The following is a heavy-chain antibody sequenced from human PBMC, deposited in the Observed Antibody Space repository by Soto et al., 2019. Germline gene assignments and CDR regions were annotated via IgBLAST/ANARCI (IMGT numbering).Heavy chain of an antibody. J-gene: IGHJ5*02. CDR3: ARDRGTVTYAKPNNWFDP. V-gene: IGHV1-69*13. CDR2: IIPIFGTA. Sequence: GASVKVSCKASGGTFSSYAISWVRQAPGQGLEWMGGIIPIFGTANYAQKFQGRVTITADESTSTAYMELSSLRSEDTAVYYCARDRGTVTYAKPNNWFDPWGQGTLVTVSS. D-gene: IGHD4-17*01. CDR1: GGTFSSYA.